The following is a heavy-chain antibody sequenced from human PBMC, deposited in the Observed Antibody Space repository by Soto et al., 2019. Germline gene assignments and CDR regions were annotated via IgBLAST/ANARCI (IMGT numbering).Heavy chain of an antibody. V-gene: IGHV3-23*01. J-gene: IGHJ6*03. CDR1: GFTFSSYA. CDR3: AKVKLTLYYYMDV. CDR2: ISGSGGST. D-gene: IGHD3-16*01. Sequence: GGSLRLSCAASGFTFSSYAISWVRQAPGKGLEGVSAISGSGGSTYYADSVKGRFTISRDNSKNTLYLQMNSLRAEDTAVYYCAKVKLTLYYYMDVWGKGTTVTVSS.